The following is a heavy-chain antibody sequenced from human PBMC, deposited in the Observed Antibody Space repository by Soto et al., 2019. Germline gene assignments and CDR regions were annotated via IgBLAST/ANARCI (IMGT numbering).Heavy chain of an antibody. CDR2: IWYDGSDK. CDR1: GFTFSGFG. CDR3: AFGNLSYYFDF. V-gene: IGHV3-33*01. Sequence: RLSCAASGFTFSGFGMHWVRQAPGKGLEWVAIIWYDGSDKYYADSVKGRFTISGDNSKNTLYLQMNSLRAEDTAVYHCAFGNLSYYFDFWGQGTPVTVSS. J-gene: IGHJ4*02. D-gene: IGHD3-16*01.